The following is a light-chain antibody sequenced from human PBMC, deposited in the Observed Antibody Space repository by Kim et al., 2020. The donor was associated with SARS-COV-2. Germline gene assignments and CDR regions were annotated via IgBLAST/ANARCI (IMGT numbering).Light chain of an antibody. J-gene: IGLJ2*01. CDR2: DVT. V-gene: IGLV2-11*01. CDR3: CSFAGNSVV. CDR1: SSDVGRYNY. Sequence: QSALTQPRSVSGSPGQSVTMSCTGTSSDVGRYNYVSWYQQHPGKAPKVMIYDVTKRPSGVPDRFSGSKSGNTASLTISGLQGEDEDEYYCCSFAGNSVVFGGGTQLTVL.